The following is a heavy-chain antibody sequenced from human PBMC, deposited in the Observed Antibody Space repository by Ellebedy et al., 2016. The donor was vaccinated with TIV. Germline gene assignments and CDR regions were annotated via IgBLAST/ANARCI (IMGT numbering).Heavy chain of an antibody. CDR2: INPNSGGT. CDR1: GYTFTGYY. D-gene: IGHD2-2*02. J-gene: IGHJ3*02. CDR3: ASLFSSTSCYIWNDSCDAFDI. V-gene: IGHV1-2*02. Sequence: ASVKVSXXASGYTFTGYYMHWVRQAPGQGLEWMGWINPNSGGTNYAQKFQGRVTMTRDTSISTAYMELSRLRSDDTAVYYCASLFSSTSCYIWNDSCDAFDIWGQGTMVTVSS.